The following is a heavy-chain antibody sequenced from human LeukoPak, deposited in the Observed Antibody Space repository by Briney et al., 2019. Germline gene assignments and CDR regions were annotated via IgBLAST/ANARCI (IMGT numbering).Heavy chain of an antibody. CDR3: ARLGEAVVVPAARPCDY. CDR1: GYTITSYW. CDR2: IHPGDSDT. D-gene: IGHD2-2*01. J-gene: IGHJ4*02. Sequence: GESLKISCKGSGYTITSYWIGWVRQMPGKGLEWMGIIHPGDSDTRYSPSFQGQVNISADKSISTAYLQWSSLKASDTAMYYCARLGEAVVVPAARPCDYWGQGTLVTVSS. V-gene: IGHV5-51*01.